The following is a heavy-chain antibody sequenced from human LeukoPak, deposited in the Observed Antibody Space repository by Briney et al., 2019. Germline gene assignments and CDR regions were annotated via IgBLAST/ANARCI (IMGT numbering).Heavy chain of an antibody. CDR2: IIPILGIA. CDR3: ARARERIVGAIGYYFDY. CDR1: GGTFSSYA. V-gene: IGHV1-69*04. Sequence: SVKVSCKASGGTFSSYAISWVRQAPGQGLEWMGRIIPILGIANYAQKFQGRVTITADKSTSTAYMELSSLRSEDTAVYYCARARERIVGAIGYYFDYWGQGTLVTVSS. D-gene: IGHD1-26*01. J-gene: IGHJ4*02.